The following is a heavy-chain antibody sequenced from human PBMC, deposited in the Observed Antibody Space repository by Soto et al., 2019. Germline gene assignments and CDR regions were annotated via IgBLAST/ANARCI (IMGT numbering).Heavy chain of an antibody. CDR2: MNPNSGNT. CDR1: GYTFTSYD. D-gene: IGHD5-18*01. V-gene: IGHV1-8*01. J-gene: IGHJ5*02. Sequence: QVQLVQSGAEVKKPGASVKVSCKASGYTFTSYDINWVRQATGQGLEWMGWMNPNSGNTGYAQKSRGRVTMTRNTPKSTAYMELSSRKSGDSAVYYWARGGGLGDTAMVNPWGQGTLVTVSS. CDR3: ARGGGLGDTAMVNP.